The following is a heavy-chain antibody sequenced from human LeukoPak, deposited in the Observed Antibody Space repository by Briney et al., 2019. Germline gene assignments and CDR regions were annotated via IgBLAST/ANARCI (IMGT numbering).Heavy chain of an antibody. V-gene: IGHV1-18*01. Sequence: ASVKDSCKASGFIFTTYGISWVRQAPGQGLEWMGWISPDNGNAHSAPKFQGRVTLTTNTSTTTAYMELSSLRSDDTAVYYCARHYNSPVITWLDPWGQGTLVTVAS. CDR2: ISPDNGNA. J-gene: IGHJ5*02. CDR1: GFIFTTYG. CDR3: ARHYNSPVITWLDP. D-gene: IGHD3-22*01.